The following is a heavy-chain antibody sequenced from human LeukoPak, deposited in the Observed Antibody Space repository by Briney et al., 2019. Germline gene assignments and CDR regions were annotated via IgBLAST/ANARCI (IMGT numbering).Heavy chain of an antibody. J-gene: IGHJ6*04. D-gene: IGHD3-9*01. Sequence: GESLKISCKGSGYSFTSYWISWVRQMPGKGLEWMGRIDPSGSYTNYSPSFQGHVTISADKSISTAYLQWSSLKASDTAMYYCARHEAYYDILTATYYYYGMDVWGKGTTVTVSS. CDR1: GYSFTSYW. CDR2: IDPSGSYT. V-gene: IGHV5-10-1*01. CDR3: ARHEAYYDILTATYYYYGMDV.